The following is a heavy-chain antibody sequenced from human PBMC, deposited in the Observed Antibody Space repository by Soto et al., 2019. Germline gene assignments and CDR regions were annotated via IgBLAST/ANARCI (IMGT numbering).Heavy chain of an antibody. V-gene: IGHV3-11*01. CDR1: GFTFSDYY. CDR2: ISRSDGST. Sequence: QVQLVESGGGLVRPGGSLRLSCAASGFTFSDYYMNWIRQVPGKGLEWVSYISRSDGSTYYADSVKGRFTISRDNAKNSLYLQMNSLRAEDTAVYYGARAWGRGDYWGQGTLVTVSS. CDR3: ARAWGRGDY. D-gene: IGHD3-16*01. J-gene: IGHJ4*02.